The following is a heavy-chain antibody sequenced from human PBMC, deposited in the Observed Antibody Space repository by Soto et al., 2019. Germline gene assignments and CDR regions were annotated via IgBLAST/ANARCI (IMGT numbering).Heavy chain of an antibody. Sequence: SQTLSLTCAISGHSVSSNSAPWNWIRQSPSRGLEWLGRTYYRSKWYNDYAVSVKSRITINPDTSKNQSSLQLNSLTPEDTAVYYCARDNSGRYSGYEVWGQGTTVTVSS. CDR2: TYYRSKWYN. CDR1: GHSVSSNSAP. J-gene: IGHJ6*02. CDR3: ARDNSGRYSGYEV. D-gene: IGHD5-12*01. V-gene: IGHV6-1*01.